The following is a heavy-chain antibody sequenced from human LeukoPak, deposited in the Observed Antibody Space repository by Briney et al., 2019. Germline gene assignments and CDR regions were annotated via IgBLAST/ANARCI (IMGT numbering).Heavy chain of an antibody. CDR1: GGSISSYY. J-gene: IGHJ4*02. Sequence: SETLSLTCTVPGGSISSYYWIWIRQPPGKGLEWVGYIYYSGSTNYNPPLKSRVTISEDTSKNQFSLKLSSVTAADTAVYYCARGISPEYYFDYWGQGTLVTVSS. V-gene: IGHV4-59*01. CDR3: ARGISPEYYFDY. CDR2: IYYSGST.